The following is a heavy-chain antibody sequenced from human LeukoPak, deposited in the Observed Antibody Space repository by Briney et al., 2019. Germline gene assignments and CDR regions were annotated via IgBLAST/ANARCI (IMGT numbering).Heavy chain of an antibody. Sequence: PGRSLRLSCAASGFTVDDYAMHWVRQAPGKGLEWVSGINWNSGSIDYADSVKGRFTISRDNAKNSLYLQMNSLRAEDTALYYCAKSISMVRGVILDYWGQGTLVTVSS. D-gene: IGHD3-10*01. J-gene: IGHJ4*02. CDR1: GFTVDDYA. V-gene: IGHV3-9*01. CDR3: AKSISMVRGVILDY. CDR2: INWNSGSI.